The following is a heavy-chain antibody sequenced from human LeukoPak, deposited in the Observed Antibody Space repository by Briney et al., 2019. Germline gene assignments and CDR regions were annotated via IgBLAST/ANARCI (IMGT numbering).Heavy chain of an antibody. V-gene: IGHV4-4*02. D-gene: IGHD2-21*01. CDR1: GGSISNNNW. CDR3: ARLITDWWFDP. Sequence: SGTLSLTCAVSGGSISNNNWWWSWVRQPPGKGLEWIGEIYHSGSTNYNPSFKSRVTISVDTSKNQFSLKLSSVTAADTAVYYCARLITDWWFDPWGQGTLVTVSS. CDR2: IYHSGST. J-gene: IGHJ5*02.